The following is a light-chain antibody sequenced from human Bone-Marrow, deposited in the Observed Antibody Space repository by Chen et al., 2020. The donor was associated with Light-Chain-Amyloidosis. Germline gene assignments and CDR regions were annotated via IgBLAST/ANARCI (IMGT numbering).Light chain of an antibody. V-gene: IGLV3-21*02. J-gene: IGLJ3*02. CDR3: QVWDRSSDRPV. CDR1: NIGSTS. CDR2: DDS. Sequence: SYVLTQPSSVSVAPGQTATMACGGNNIGSTSVHGYQQTPGQAPLLVGYDDSDRPSGIPERLSGSNSGNTATLTISRVEAGDEADYYCQVWDRSSDRPVFGGGTKLTVL.